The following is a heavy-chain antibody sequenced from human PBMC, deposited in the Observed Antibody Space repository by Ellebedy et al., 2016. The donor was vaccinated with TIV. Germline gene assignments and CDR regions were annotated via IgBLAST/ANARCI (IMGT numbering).Heavy chain of an antibody. D-gene: IGHD3-10*01. J-gene: IGHJ5*02. CDR2: IYYTGST. CDR3: ARWFGELLYVRWFDP. V-gene: IGHV4-39*01. CDR1: GDSISRSSYY. Sequence: SETLSLTCTVSGDSISRSSYYWGWIRQSPQKGLEWIGSIYYTGSTFYNPSLKSRVPISVDTSKSQFSLRLTSVTAADTAVYYCARWFGELLYVRWFDPWGQGTLVTVSS.